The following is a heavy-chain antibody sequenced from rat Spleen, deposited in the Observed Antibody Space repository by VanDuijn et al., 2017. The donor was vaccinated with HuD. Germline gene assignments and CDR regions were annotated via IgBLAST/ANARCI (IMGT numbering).Heavy chain of an antibody. V-gene: IGHV5-7*01. Sequence: EVQLVESGGGLVQPGRSLKLSCVASGFTFGVYGMHWIRQFPKKGLEWVAIIIYDGSGTFYRDSVKGRFTISRDNAKNTLSLQMDSLRTEDTATYYCATPTPGIPFSYWGQGTLVTVSS. J-gene: IGHJ3*01. D-gene: IGHD1-4*01. CDR1: GFTFGVYG. CDR3: ATPTPGIPFSY. CDR2: IIYDGSGT.